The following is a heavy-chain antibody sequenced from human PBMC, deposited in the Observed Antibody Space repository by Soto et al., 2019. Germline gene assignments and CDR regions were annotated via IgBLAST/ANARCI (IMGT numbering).Heavy chain of an antibody. CDR2: IIPILGIA. CDR1: GVTFSSYS. CDR3: ASGASENCSSTSCQPANNWFDP. V-gene: IGHV1-69*02. J-gene: IGHJ5*02. D-gene: IGHD2-2*01. Sequence: SLKVSCKASGVTFSSYSICWARHAPGQGLEWMGRIIPILGIANYARKFQGRVTITADKSTSTAYMELSSLRSEDTAVYYCASGASENCSSTSCQPANNWFDPWGQGTLVTVSS.